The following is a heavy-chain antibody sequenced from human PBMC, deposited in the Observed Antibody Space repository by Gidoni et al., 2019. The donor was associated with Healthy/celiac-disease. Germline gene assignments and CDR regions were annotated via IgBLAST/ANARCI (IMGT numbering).Heavy chain of an antibody. CDR1: GFTFSSYG. D-gene: IGHD4-17*01. V-gene: IGHV3-30*18. CDR2: ISYDGSNK. Sequence: QVRLVESGGGVVQPGRSLRLSCAASGFTFSSYGMHWVRQAPGKGLEWVAVISYDGSNKYYADSVKGRFTISRDNSKNTLYLQMNSLRAEDTAVYYCAKDTGEDGYGDEYFQHWGQGTLVTVSS. CDR3: AKDTGEDGYGDEYFQH. J-gene: IGHJ1*01.